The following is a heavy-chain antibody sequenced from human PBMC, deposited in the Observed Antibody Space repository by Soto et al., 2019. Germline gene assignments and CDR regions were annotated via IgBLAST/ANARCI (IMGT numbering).Heavy chain of an antibody. V-gene: IGHV1-2*02. CDR2: MNPYSGGT. J-gene: IGHJ4*02. D-gene: IGHD2-21*01. Sequence: QVQLVQSGSEVKKPGASVQVSCKASGYTFTDYYMHWVRQAPGQGLEWMGWMNPYSGGTKFAQKFQGRVTMTRDTSIRIAYMELSRLRYDDTAVYYCARGGNSGCYYEWGQGTLVTVSS. CDR3: ARGGNSGCYYE. CDR1: GYTFTDYY.